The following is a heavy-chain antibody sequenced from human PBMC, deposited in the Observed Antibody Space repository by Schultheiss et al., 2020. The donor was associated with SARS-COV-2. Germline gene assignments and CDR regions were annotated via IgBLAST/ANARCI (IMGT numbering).Heavy chain of an antibody. Sequence: SETLSLTCTVSGGSISSYYWSWIRQPPGQGLEWIGYIYYSGSTNYNPSLKSRVTISVDTSKNQFSLKLSSVTAADTAVYYCESLEYSSSSHRYNWFDPWGQGTLVTVSS. D-gene: IGHD6-6*01. J-gene: IGHJ5*02. CDR1: GGSISSYY. CDR3: ESLEYSSSSHRYNWFDP. V-gene: IGHV4-59*01. CDR2: IYYSGST.